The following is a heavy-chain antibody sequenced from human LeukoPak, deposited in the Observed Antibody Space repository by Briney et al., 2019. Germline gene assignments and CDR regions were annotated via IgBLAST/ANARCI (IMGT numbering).Heavy chain of an antibody. D-gene: IGHD5-12*01. V-gene: IGHV4-38-2*02. CDR2: IYHSGST. CDR1: GYSISSGYY. J-gene: IGHJ4*02. Sequence: SETLSLTCTVSGYSISSGYYWGWIRQPPGKGLEWIGSIYHSGSTYYNPSLKSRVTISVDTSKNQFSLKLNSVTAADTAVYYCARDGGYGGYDDYWGQGNLVTVSS. CDR3: ARDGGYGGYDDY.